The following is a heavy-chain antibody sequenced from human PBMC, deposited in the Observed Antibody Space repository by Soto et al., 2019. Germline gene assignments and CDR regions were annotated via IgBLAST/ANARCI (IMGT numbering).Heavy chain of an antibody. D-gene: IGHD6-13*01. CDR2: ISHDGAFK. V-gene: IGHV3-30*18. Sequence: QRHLVESGGGVVQPGRSLRLSCAASGFTFSSYGMHWIRQAPGKGLEWVAVISHDGAFKDYADSVKGRFTISRDNSENTLFLEMNSLGPSDTAVYYCVKDYGPKAPYPYSNTHTDFWGQGTRVTVSS. CDR3: VKDYGPKAPYPYSNTHTDF. J-gene: IGHJ4*02. CDR1: GFTFSSYG.